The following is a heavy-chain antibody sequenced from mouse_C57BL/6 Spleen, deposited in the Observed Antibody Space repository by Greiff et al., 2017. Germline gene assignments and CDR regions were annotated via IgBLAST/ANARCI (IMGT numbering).Heavy chain of an antibody. V-gene: IGHV1-9*01. CDR1: GYTFTGSW. CDR3: AHYYGSSLAY. Sequence: QVQLKESGAELMKPGASVKLSCKATGYTFTGSWIEWVKQRPGHGLEWIGEILPGSGSTNYNEKFKGKATFTADTSSNTAYMQLSSLTTEDSAIYYCAHYYGSSLAYWGQGTLVTVSA. CDR2: ILPGSGST. J-gene: IGHJ3*01. D-gene: IGHD1-1*01.